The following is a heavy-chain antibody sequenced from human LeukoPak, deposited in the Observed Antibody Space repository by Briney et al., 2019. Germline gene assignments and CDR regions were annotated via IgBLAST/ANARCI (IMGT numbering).Heavy chain of an antibody. CDR2: IRYDGSNK. CDR3: AKGSYNWKAYYAFDI. J-gene: IGHJ3*02. CDR1: GFTFSSYG. D-gene: IGHD1-20*01. V-gene: IGHV3-30*02. Sequence: GGSLRLSCAASGFTFSSYGMHWVRQAPGKGLEWVAFIRYDGSNKYYADSVKGRFTISRDNSKNTLYLQMNSLRAEDTAVYYCAKGSYNWKAYYAFDIWGQGTMVTVSS.